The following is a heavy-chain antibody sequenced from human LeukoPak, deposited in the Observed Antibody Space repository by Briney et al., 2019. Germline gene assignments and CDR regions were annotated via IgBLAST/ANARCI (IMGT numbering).Heavy chain of an antibody. V-gene: IGHV3-7*03. Sequence: PGGSLRLSCAASGFTFSNYWMSWVRQAPGKGLEWGANIKQDGSEKYYVDSVKGRFTISRDNAKNSLYLQMNSLRAEDTALYYCARAGQQLVRSYEFDYWGQGTLVTVSS. CDR2: IKQDGSEK. J-gene: IGHJ4*02. CDR1: GFTFSNYW. D-gene: IGHD6-13*01. CDR3: ARAGQQLVRSYEFDY.